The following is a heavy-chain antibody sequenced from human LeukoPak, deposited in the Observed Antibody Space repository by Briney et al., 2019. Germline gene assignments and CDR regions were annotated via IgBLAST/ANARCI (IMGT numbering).Heavy chain of an antibody. J-gene: IGHJ4*02. D-gene: IGHD3-22*01. CDR2: FDPEDGET. Sequence: ASVKVACKVSGYTLTELSMHWVRQASGKGLEWMGGFDPEDGETIYAQKFQGRVTMTRDTSISTAFMDLSRLRSDDTAVYYCARVKTMIVVVRLFDYWGQGTQVTVSS. V-gene: IGHV1-24*01. CDR1: GYTLTELS. CDR3: ARVKTMIVVVRLFDY.